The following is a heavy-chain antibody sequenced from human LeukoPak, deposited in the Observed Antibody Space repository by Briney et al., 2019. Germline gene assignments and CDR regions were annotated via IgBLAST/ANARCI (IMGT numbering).Heavy chain of an antibody. CDR1: GFTFSSYA. Sequence: GGSLRLSCAASGFTFSSYAMSWVRQAPGKGLEWVSAISGSGGSTYYADSVKGRFTISRDNSKNTLYLQMNSLRAEDTAVYYCAKDGSVGGNYYGLYWGQGTLVTVSS. D-gene: IGHD1-26*01. J-gene: IGHJ4*02. CDR3: AKDGSVGGNYYGLY. V-gene: IGHV3-23*01. CDR2: ISGSGGST.